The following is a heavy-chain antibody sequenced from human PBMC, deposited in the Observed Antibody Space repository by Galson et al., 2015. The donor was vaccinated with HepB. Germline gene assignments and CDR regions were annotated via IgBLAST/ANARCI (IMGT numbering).Heavy chain of an antibody. Sequence: SLRLSCAASGFTFSDYYMTWIRQAPGKGLEWVSYISRSSSYTNYADSVKGRFTISRDNAKNSLYLQMNSLRAEDTAVHYCVRDRYRYGGSSGAPGNYFQHWGQGTLCTDSS. CDR3: VRDRYRYGGSSGAPGNYFQH. D-gene: IGHD4-23*01. V-gene: IGHV3-11*05. J-gene: IGHJ1*01. CDR1: GFTFSDYY. CDR2: ISRSSSYT.